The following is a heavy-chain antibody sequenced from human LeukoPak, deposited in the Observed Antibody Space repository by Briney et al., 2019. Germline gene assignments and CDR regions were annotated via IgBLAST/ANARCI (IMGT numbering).Heavy chain of an antibody. D-gene: IGHD3-9*01. CDR1: GFTFSSYS. CDR3: ARTAFDWSQVGGNWFDP. J-gene: IGHJ5*02. V-gene: IGHV3-48*04. Sequence: GGSLRLSCAASGFTFSSYSLNWVRQAPGKGLEWISYISSSGSNMDYADSVEGRFTISRDNGKNALYLQMNSLRAEDTAVYYCARTAFDWSQVGGNWFDPWGQGTLVTVSS. CDR2: ISSSGSNM.